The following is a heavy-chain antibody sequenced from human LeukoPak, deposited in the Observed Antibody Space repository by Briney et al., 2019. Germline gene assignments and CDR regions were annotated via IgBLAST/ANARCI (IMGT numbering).Heavy chain of an antibody. J-gene: IGHJ6*03. Sequence: PSETLSLTCTVSGGSISSYYWSWIRQPPGKGLEWIGYIYTSGSTNHNPSLKSRVTISVDTSKNQFSLKLSSVTAADTAVYYCARLGGSSSAWGYYYYYYYMDVWGKGTTVTVSS. CDR1: GGSISSYY. CDR3: ARLGGSSSAWGYYYYYYYMDV. V-gene: IGHV4-4*09. CDR2: IYTSGST. D-gene: IGHD6-6*01.